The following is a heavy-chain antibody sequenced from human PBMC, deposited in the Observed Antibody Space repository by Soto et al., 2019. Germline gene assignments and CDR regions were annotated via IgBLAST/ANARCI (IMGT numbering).Heavy chain of an antibody. Sequence: GGYLRLSCAASGFTFSSYAMHWVRQAPGKGLEWVAVISYDGSNKYYADSVKGRFTISRDNSKNTLYLQMNSLRAEDTAVYYCARDVESWCSQYYYYHCGMDVWGQGPTVTGSS. V-gene: IGHV3-30-3*01. J-gene: IGHJ6*02. CDR3: ARDVESWCSQYYYYHCGMDV. D-gene: IGHD2-15*01. CDR2: ISYDGSNK. CDR1: GFTFSSYA.